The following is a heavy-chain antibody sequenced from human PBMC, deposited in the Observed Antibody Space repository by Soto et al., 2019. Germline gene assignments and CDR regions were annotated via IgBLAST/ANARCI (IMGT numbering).Heavy chain of an antibody. Sequence: QVQLVESGGGVVQPGRSLRLSCAASGFIFRNFGMHWVRRAPGKGLELVAVISGDGNDEYYPDSMKGRFTISRDNFNNTLYLQLNSLRPEDTAVYHCVQGASTAYQRLYSWGQRVLVTVSS. V-gene: IGHV3-30*03. D-gene: IGHD2-2*02. CDR2: ISGDGNDE. J-gene: IGHJ4*02. CDR1: GFIFRNFG. CDR3: VQGASTAYQRLYS.